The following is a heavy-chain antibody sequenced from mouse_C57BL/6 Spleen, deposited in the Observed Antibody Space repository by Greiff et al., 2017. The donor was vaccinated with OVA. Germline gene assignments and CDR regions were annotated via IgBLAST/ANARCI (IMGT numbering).Heavy chain of an antibody. Sequence: EVQGVESGGGLVQPGGSMKLSCVASGFTFSNYWMNWVRQSPEKGLEWVAQIRLKSDNYATHYAESVKGRFTISRDDSKSSVYLQMNNLRAEDTGIYYCTGIITTVEGFAYWGQGTLVTVSA. D-gene: IGHD1-1*01. CDR1: GFTFSNYW. J-gene: IGHJ3*01. CDR2: IRLKSDNYAT. V-gene: IGHV6-3*01. CDR3: TGIITTVEGFAY.